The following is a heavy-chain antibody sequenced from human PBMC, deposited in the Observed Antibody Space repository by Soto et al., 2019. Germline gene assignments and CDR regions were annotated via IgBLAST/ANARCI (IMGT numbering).Heavy chain of an antibody. D-gene: IGHD3-3*01. J-gene: IGHJ4*02. CDR1: GGSISSYY. CDR3: ARGHDRFPRYDFWSAPYGDFDY. V-gene: IGHV4-59*01. CDR2: IYYSGST. Sequence: SETLSLTCTVSGGSISSYYWSWIRQPPGKGLEWIGYIYYSGSTNYNPSLKSRVTISVDTSKNQFSLKLSSVTAADTAVYYCARGHDRFPRYDFWSAPYGDFDYWGQGTLVTVSS.